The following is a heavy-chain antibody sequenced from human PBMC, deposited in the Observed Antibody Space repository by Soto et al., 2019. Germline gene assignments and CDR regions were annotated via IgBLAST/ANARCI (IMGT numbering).Heavy chain of an antibody. J-gene: IGHJ6*02. Sequence: QVQLVESGGGVVQPGRSLRLSCAASGFTFSSYAMHWVRQAPGKGLEWVAVISYDGSNKYYAASVKGRFTISRDNSKNPRYRQITSLRPGDRAVFSWATPPPGYGDYWGLDFWAKGPRSPSP. D-gene: IGHD4-17*01. CDR1: GFTFSSYA. CDR2: ISYDGSNK. V-gene: IGHV3-30-3*01. CDR3: ATPPPGYGDYWGLDF.